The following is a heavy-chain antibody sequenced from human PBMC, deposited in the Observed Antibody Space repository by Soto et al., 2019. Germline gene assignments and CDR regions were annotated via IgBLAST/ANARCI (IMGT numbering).Heavy chain of an antibody. J-gene: IGHJ5*02. D-gene: IGHD4-17*01. Sequence: ASVKVSCXASGYTFSNSGISWVRQAPGQGLEWMGWISAYNGNTKYAQKFLGRVTMTTDTSTSTAYMELRSLTSDDTAVYYCARVTTGIDPWGQGTLVTVSS. CDR3: ARVTTGIDP. V-gene: IGHV1-18*01. CDR2: ISAYNGNT. CDR1: GYTFSNSG.